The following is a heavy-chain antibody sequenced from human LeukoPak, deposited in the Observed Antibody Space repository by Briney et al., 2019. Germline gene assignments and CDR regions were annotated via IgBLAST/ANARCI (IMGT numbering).Heavy chain of an antibody. Sequence: PSETLSLTCTVSGGSISSYYWSWIRQPPGKGLEWIGYIYTSGSTNYNPSLKSRVTISVDTSKNQFSLKLSSVTAADTAVYYCARSRRYCSSTSCHKPNYYYYYYMDVWGKGATVTVSS. V-gene: IGHV4-4*09. CDR1: GGSISSYY. J-gene: IGHJ6*03. D-gene: IGHD2-2*02. CDR3: ARSRRYCSSTSCHKPNYYYYYYMDV. CDR2: IYTSGST.